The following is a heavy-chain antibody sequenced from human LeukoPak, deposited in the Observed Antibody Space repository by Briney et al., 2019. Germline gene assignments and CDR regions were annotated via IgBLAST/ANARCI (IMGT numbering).Heavy chain of an antibody. J-gene: IGHJ4*02. V-gene: IGHV4-59*01. D-gene: IGHD3-10*01. CDR1: GGSISSYY. CDR2: IYYSGTT. CDR3: ARGYYGSGSYDYYFDY. Sequence: PSETLSLTCTVSGGSISSYYWSWIRQPPGKGLEWIGYIYYSGTTNYNPSLKSRVTISVDTSKNQFSLRLSSVTAADTAVYYCARGYYGSGSYDYYFDYWGQGTLVTVSS.